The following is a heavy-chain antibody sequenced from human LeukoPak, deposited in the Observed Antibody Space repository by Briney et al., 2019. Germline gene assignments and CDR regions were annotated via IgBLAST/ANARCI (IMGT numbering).Heavy chain of an antibody. J-gene: IGHJ4*02. CDR1: GGSFSGYY. CDR3: ARGKELTGTSGHYSFDF. D-gene: IGHD1-7*01. V-gene: IGHV4-34*01. CDR2: INHSGST. Sequence: SETLSLTCAVYGGSFSGYYWSWIRQPPGKGLEWIGEINHSGSTNYNPSLKSRVTISVDTSKNQFSLKLMSVTAADTAVYYCARGKELTGTSGHYSFDFWGQGTLVSVSS.